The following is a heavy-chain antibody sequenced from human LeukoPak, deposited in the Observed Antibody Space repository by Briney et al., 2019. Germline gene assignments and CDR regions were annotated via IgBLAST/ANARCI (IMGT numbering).Heavy chain of an antibody. J-gene: IGHJ4*02. V-gene: IGHV1-58*02. CDR1: GFTFTSSA. CDR2: IVVGSGNT. D-gene: IGHD6-13*01. CDR3: AALAIAAAGPEFDY. Sequence: SVKVSCKASGFTFTSSAMHWVRQARGQRLEWIGWIVVGSGNTNYAQKFQERVTITRDMSTSTAYMELSSLRSEDTAVYYCAALAIAAAGPEFDYWGQGTLVTVSS.